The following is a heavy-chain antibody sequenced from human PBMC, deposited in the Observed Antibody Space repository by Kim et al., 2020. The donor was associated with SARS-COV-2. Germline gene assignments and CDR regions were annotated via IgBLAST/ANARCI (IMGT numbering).Heavy chain of an antibody. J-gene: IGHJ6*02. V-gene: IGHV4-59*01. CDR3: ARDWAAARGYYYYGMDV. D-gene: IGHD6-6*01. Sequence: LKSRVTISVDTSKNQFSLKLSSVTAADTAVYYCARDWAAARGYYYYGMDVWGQGTTVTVSS.